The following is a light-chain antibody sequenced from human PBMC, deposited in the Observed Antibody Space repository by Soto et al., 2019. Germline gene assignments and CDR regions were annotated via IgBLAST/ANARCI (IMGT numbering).Light chain of an antibody. J-gene: IGLJ3*02. CDR2: DNS. V-gene: IGLV1-51*01. Sequence: QAVVTQPPSVSAPPGQKVTISCSGSSSNIGSNYVSWYQQLPGTAPKVLIYDNSFRPSGIPDRFSGSKSGTSATLGITGLQTGDEADYYCGTWDSSLSAVVFGGGTQLTVL. CDR3: GTWDSSLSAVV. CDR1: SSNIGSNY.